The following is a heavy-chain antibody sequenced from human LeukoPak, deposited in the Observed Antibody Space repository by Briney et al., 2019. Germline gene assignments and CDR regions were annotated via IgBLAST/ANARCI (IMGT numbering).Heavy chain of an antibody. CDR2: ISYDGNEK. CDR3: ARDRGKVTTSGNNWFDP. Sequence: GGSLRLSCVASGFTFSSDAMHWVRQTPGKVLEWVAVISYDGNEKYQVDSVKGRFTISRDNSKNTLYLQMNSLRAEDTAVYYCARDRGKVTTSGNNWFDPWGQGTLVTVSS. J-gene: IGHJ5*02. V-gene: IGHV3-30-3*01. D-gene: IGHD4-11*01. CDR1: GFTFSSDA.